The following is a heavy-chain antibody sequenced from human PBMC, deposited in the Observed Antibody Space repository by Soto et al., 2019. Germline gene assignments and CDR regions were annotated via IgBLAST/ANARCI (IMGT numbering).Heavy chain of an antibody. CDR1: EFTFSSYS. Sequence: EVQLLESGGGLVQPGGSLRLSCAASEFTFSSYSRIWVRQAPGKGLEWVSGVNGGGDITYYAKSVKGRFTISRDNSKNTLYLQMISLIAEDTAVSYCATGHFGVTMDVWGQGTTVTVSS. CDR3: ATGHFGVTMDV. J-gene: IGHJ6*02. V-gene: IGHV3-23*01. D-gene: IGHD3-3*01. CDR2: VNGGGDIT.